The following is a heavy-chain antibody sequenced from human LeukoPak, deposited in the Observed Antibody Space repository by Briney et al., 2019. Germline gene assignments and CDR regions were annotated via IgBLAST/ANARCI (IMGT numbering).Heavy chain of an antibody. D-gene: IGHD3-22*01. Sequence: GGSLRLSCAASGLTFSSYEMNWVRHAPGKGLEWVSYISSSSSTIYYADSVKGRFTISRDNAKNSLYLQMNSLRAEDTAVYYCARAPYDSSGYFVYYYYYMDVWGKGTTVTVSS. J-gene: IGHJ6*03. CDR3: ARAPYDSSGYFVYYYYYMDV. V-gene: IGHV3-48*01. CDR1: GLTFSSYE. CDR2: ISSSSSTI.